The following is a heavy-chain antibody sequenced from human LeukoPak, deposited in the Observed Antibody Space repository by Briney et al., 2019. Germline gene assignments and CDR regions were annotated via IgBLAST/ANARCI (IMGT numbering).Heavy chain of an antibody. CDR2: IYTSGST. CDR3: ARDETGITMIEDYYYYMDV. CDR1: GGSISSYY. J-gene: IGHJ6*03. D-gene: IGHD3-22*01. V-gene: IGHV4-4*07. Sequence: PSETLSLTCTVSGGSISSYYWSWIRQPAGKGLEWIGRIYTSGSTNYNPSLKSRVTMSVDTSKNQFSLKLSSVTAADTAVYYCARDETGITMIEDYYYYMDVWGKGTTVTVSS.